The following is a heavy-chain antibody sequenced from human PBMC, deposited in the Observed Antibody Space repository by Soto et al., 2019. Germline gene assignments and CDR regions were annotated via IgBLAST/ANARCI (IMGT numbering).Heavy chain of an antibody. CDR2: ISGSGGST. D-gene: IGHD1-1*01. V-gene: IGHV3-23*01. J-gene: IGHJ4*02. Sequence: GGSLRLSCAASGFTFSSYAMSWVRQAPGKGLEWVSAISGSGGSTYYADSVKGRFTISRDNSKNTLYLQMNSLRAEDTAVYYCAKDPRTRERYHPRGQYFDYWGQGTLVTVSS. CDR1: GFTFSSYA. CDR3: AKDPRTRERYHPRGQYFDY.